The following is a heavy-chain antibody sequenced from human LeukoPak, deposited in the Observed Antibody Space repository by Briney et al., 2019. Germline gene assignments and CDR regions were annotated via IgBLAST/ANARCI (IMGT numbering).Heavy chain of an antibody. CDR3: AKNKDWNDEELDY. V-gene: IGHV3-23*01. CDR2: ISGSGGST. D-gene: IGHD1-1*01. J-gene: IGHJ4*02. Sequence: GGSLRLSCAASGFTFSSYAVSWVRQAPGKGLEWVSAISGSGGSTYYADSVKGRFTISRDNSKNTLYLQMDSLRAEDTAVYYCAKNKDWNDEELDYWGQRTLVTVSS. CDR1: GFTFSSYA.